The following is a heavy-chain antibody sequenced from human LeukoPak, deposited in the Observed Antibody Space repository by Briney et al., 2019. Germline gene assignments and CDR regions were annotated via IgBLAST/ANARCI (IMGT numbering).Heavy chain of an antibody. V-gene: IGHV3-48*04. CDR1: GFTFSSYS. CDR2: ISSSSSTI. J-gene: IGHJ4*02. Sequence: GGSLRLSCAASGFTFSSYSMNWVRQAPGKGLEWVSYISSSSSTIYYADSVKGRFTISRDNAKNSLYLQMNSLRAEDTAVYYCARDRRVYCTTGVCPYDWGQGTLVTVSS. D-gene: IGHD2-8*01. CDR3: ARDRRVYCTTGVCPYD.